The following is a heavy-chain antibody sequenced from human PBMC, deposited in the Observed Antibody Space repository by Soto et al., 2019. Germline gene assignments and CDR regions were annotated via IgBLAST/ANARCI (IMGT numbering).Heavy chain of an antibody. J-gene: IGHJ4*02. CDR1: GYTFSYYW. CDR2: INGDGSIT. Sequence: EVQLVESGGALVQPGGSLRLSCAASGYTFSYYWMHWIRQAPGKGLMWVSRINGDGSITNYADSVKGRFTISRDNAKNTLYLQMNSLTAEDTAVYYCTKDTSGAEDSWGQGALVTVSS. D-gene: IGHD7-27*01. CDR3: TKDTSGAEDS. V-gene: IGHV3-74*01.